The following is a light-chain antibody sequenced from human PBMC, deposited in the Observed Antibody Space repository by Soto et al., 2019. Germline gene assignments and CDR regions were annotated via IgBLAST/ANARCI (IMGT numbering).Light chain of an antibody. CDR2: GAS. Sequence: EIVLTQSPGTLSLSPGERATLSCRASQSVSSSYLAWYQQKPGQAPRFLIYGASSRATGIPDRFSGSGSGTDFSLTIRGLKPEDFAVYYCQQYRMSPNTFGQGTRLEIK. CDR3: QQYRMSPNT. CDR1: QSVSSSY. J-gene: IGKJ5*01. V-gene: IGKV3-20*01.